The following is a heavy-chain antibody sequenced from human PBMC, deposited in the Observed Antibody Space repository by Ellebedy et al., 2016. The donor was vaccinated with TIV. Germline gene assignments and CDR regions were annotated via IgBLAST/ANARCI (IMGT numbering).Heavy chain of an antibody. CDR3: ARDGGSYSDFDY. CDR1: GYTFTGSY. V-gene: IGHV1-2*04. CDR2: NNPNSGGT. J-gene: IGHJ4*02. Sequence: AASVKVSCKASGYTFTGSYMHWVRQAPGQGLEWMGWNNPNSGGTNYAQKFQGWVTMNRDTSISTAYMELRRLRSDDPAVYYCARDGGSYSDFDYWGQGTLVTVSS. D-gene: IGHD1-26*01.